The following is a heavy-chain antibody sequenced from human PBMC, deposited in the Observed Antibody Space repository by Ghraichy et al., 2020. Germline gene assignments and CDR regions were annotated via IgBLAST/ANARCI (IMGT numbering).Heavy chain of an antibody. CDR3: AKVSTTVLTPIDY. D-gene: IGHD4-23*01. V-gene: IGHV3-23*01. J-gene: IGHJ4*02. CDR2: ISGSGAST. Sequence: LSLTCAASGFTFSSYVMTWVRQAPGKGLEWVSSISGSGASTYYADSVKGRFTISRDNSENTLSLHMNSLRAEDTAVYYCAKVSTTVLTPIDYWGQGTLVTVTS. CDR1: GFTFSSYV.